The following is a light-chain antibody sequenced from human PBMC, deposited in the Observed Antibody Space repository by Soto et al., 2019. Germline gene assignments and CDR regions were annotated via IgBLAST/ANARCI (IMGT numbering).Light chain of an antibody. J-gene: IGKJ1*01. V-gene: IGKV1-5*03. CDR3: QQYDRASWT. CDR1: QSISSW. CDR2: RAS. Sequence: DIQMTQSPSTLSASVGDRVIITCRASQSISSWLAWYQQKPGKAPDLLIYRASTLKTGIPSRFSGSGSGTEFTLTISNLQPDDFATYYCQQYDRASWTFGPGTKVKS.